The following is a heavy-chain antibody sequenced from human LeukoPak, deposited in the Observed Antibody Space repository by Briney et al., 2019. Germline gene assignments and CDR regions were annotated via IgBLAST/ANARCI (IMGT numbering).Heavy chain of an antibody. J-gene: IGHJ4*02. CDR3: AKVIGGSSFWYARAFDY. V-gene: IGHV3-30*02. CDR1: GFTLRTYG. D-gene: IGHD2-15*01. Sequence: PGGSLRLSCAASGFTLRTYGMHWVRQAPGKGLEWVAFIRNDESNKYYADSVKGRFTISRDNSKNTLYLQMNSLRPEDTAVYFCAKVIGGSSFWYARAFDYWDQGTLVTVSS. CDR2: IRNDESNK.